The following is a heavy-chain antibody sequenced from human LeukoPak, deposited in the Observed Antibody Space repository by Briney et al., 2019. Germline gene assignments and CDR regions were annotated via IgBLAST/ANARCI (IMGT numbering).Heavy chain of an antibody. CDR2: IYHSGST. CDR1: GYSVSSGFY. CDR3: AKSNGYGLVDI. Sequence: SETLSLTCSVSGYSVSSGFYWGWIRQPPGKGLEWIGTIYHSGSTYYNPSLKSRVTISLDTSRNQFSLKLNSVTAADTAVYYCAKSNGYGLVDIWGQGTMVTVSS. V-gene: IGHV4-38-2*02. D-gene: IGHD3-10*01. J-gene: IGHJ3*02.